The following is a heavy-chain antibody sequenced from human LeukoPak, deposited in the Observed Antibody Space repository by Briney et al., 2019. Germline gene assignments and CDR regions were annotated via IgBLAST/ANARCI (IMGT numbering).Heavy chain of an antibody. CDR2: MNPNSGNT. D-gene: IGHD3-22*01. Sequence: VASVKVSCKASGYTFTSYDINWVRQATGQGLEWMGWMNPNSGNTGYAQKFQGRVTITADESTSTAYMELSSLRSEDTAVYYCARGRHSYESSDYYYEGDAFDIWGQGTMVTVSS. V-gene: IGHV1-8*03. J-gene: IGHJ3*02. CDR1: GYTFTSYD. CDR3: ARGRHSYESSDYYYEGDAFDI.